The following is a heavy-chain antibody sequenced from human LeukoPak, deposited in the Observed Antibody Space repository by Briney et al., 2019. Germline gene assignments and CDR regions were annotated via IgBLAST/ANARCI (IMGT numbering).Heavy chain of an antibody. D-gene: IGHD3-10*01. Sequence: VASVKVSCKASGYTLTSYGISWVRQAPGQGLECMGCISAYNGNTNYAQKLQGRVTMTTDTSTSTAYMELRSLRSADTDGYYCAKDYTMVRGQEGYYFDYCGQGTLVTVSS. CDR3: AKDYTMVRGQEGYYFDY. J-gene: IGHJ4*02. CDR2: ISAYNGNT. CDR1: GYTLTSYG. V-gene: IGHV1-18*01.